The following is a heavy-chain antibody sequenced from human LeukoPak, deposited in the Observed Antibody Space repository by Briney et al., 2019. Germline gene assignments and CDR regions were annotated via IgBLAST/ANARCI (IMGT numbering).Heavy chain of an antibody. CDR1: GFTFSSYG. V-gene: IGHV3-30*18. CDR2: ISYDGSNK. J-gene: IGHJ3*02. D-gene: IGHD3-9*01. CDR3: AKSRYDSFDI. Sequence: GGSLRLSCVASGFTFSSYGMHWVRQAPGKGLEWVAVISYDGSNKYYADSLKGRFTISRDNSKNTLYLQMNSLKAEDTALYYCAKSRYDSFDIWGQGTMVTVSS.